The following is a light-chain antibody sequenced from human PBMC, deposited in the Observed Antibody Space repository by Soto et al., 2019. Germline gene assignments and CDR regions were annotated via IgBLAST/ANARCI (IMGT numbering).Light chain of an antibody. CDR2: DTT. CDR3: MLYYSGVWV. CDR1: TGSVTSGHY. V-gene: IGLV7-46*01. Sequence: QAVVTQEPSLTVSPGGTVTLTCGSSTGSVTSGHYPYWFQQKPGQLPRTLIYDTTNKHSWTPARLSGSLLGGKAALTLSGAQPEDEAEYYCMLYYSGVWVFGGGTKLTVL. J-gene: IGLJ3*02.